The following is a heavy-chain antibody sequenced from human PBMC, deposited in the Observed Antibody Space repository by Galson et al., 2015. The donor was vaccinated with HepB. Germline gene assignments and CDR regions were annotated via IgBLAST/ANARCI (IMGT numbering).Heavy chain of an antibody. J-gene: IGHJ4*02. CDR3: AKDLSSGYFTDY. CDR1: GFTFSSYG. V-gene: IGHV3-30*18. Sequence: SLRLSCAASGFTFSSYGMHWVRQAPGKGLEWVAVISYDGSNKYYADSVKGRFTISRDNSKNTLYLQMNSLRAEDTAVYYCAKDLSSGYFTDYWGQGTLVTVSS. D-gene: IGHD3-22*01. CDR2: ISYDGSNK.